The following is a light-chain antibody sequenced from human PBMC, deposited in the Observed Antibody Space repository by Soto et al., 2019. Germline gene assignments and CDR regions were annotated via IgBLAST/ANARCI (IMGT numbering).Light chain of an antibody. Sequence: VVMTQSPATLSVSPGERATLSCRASQSVSTNLAWYQQRPGQAPRLLIYGASTRASGFPARFSGSGSGTEFILTISSLQSEDFAVDYCQQYSHWPTFGQGTKVEIK. CDR2: GAS. J-gene: IGKJ1*01. CDR3: QQYSHWPT. CDR1: QSVSTN. V-gene: IGKV3-15*01.